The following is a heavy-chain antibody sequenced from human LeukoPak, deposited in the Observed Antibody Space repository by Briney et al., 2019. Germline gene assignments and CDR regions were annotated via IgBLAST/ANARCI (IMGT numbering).Heavy chain of an antibody. V-gene: IGHV4-38-2*02. Sequence: PSETLSPTCTVSGYSISSGYYWGWIRQPPGKGLEWIGSIYHSGSTYYNPSLKSRVTISVDTSKNQFSLKLSSVTAADTAVYYCARGPDGYTFGGFDYWGQGTLVTVSS. D-gene: IGHD5-24*01. CDR2: IYHSGST. CDR3: ARGPDGYTFGGFDY. CDR1: GYSISSGYY. J-gene: IGHJ4*02.